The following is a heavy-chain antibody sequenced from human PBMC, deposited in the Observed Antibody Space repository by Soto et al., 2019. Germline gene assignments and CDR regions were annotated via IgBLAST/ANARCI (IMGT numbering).Heavy chain of an antibody. D-gene: IGHD4-17*01. CDR1: GFTVNNYA. CDR2: IWSDGSMK. J-gene: IGHJ6*02. Sequence: QVQVVESGGGVVQPGRSLRLSCAASGFTVNNYAMHWVRQAPGKGLEWVAVIWSDGSMKYYADSVRGRFTISRETSTNTLYLEMNSLRVEDTALYYCARDLVGEYVAYYYGMDVWGQGTTVTVS. V-gene: IGHV3-33*01. CDR3: ARDLVGEYVAYYYGMDV.